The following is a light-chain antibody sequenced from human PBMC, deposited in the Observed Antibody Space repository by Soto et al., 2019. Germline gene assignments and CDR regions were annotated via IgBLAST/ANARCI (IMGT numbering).Light chain of an antibody. Sequence: DIQMTQSPSSLSASVGDRVTITCRASQSISSFLNWYQQKPGKAPKLLIYAASTLQSGVPSRFSGSGSGTDFTLTITSLQPEDIATYHCQQSYGTPLTFGQGTKVEI. CDR2: AAS. CDR3: QQSYGTPLT. J-gene: IGKJ1*01. CDR1: QSISSF. V-gene: IGKV1-39*01.